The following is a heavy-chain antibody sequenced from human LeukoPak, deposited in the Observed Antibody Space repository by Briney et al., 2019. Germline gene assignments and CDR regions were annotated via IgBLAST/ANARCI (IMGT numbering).Heavy chain of an antibody. CDR2: ISGDGSTT. J-gene: IGHJ4*02. CDR3: ARDNNWNYPDY. CDR1: GFTFSSYW. Sequence: GGSLRLSCAASGFTFSSYWMHWVRHAPGKGLVWVSRISGDGSTTRYADSVKGRFTISRDNAKNTLVLQMSSLRAEDTAVYYCARDNNWNYPDYWGQGTLVTVSS. V-gene: IGHV3-74*01. D-gene: IGHD1-7*01.